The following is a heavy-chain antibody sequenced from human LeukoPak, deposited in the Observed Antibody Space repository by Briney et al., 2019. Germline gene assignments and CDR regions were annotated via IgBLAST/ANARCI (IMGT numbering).Heavy chain of an antibody. CDR2: ISGSGDST. D-gene: IGHD5/OR15-5a*01. Sequence: GGSLRLSCAASGFTFGSYAMYWVRQAPGKGLEWVSAISGSGDSTYYADSVKGRFTFSRDNSKNTVHLQMNSLRAEDTAIYYCAKGVSSPLYYFDYWGQGTLVAVSS. CDR3: AKGVSSPLYYFDY. V-gene: IGHV3-23*01. J-gene: IGHJ4*02. CDR1: GFTFGSYA.